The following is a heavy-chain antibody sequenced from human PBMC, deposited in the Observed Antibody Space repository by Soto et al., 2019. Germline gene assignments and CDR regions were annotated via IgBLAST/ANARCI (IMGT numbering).Heavy chain of an antibody. V-gene: IGHV3-30-3*01. J-gene: IGHJ6*02. Sequence: RQAPGKGLEWVAVISYDGSDKYNANSVKGRFTISRDNSKNTLYLQMNSLRAEDTAVYYCARDTGPNGYNYYYFGMDVWGQGTTVTVSS. D-gene: IGHD5-18*01. CDR2: ISYDGSDK. CDR3: ARDTGPNGYNYYYFGMDV.